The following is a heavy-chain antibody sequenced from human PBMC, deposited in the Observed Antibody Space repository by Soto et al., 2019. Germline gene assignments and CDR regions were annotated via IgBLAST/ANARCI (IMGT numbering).Heavy chain of an antibody. CDR1: GGSISSGDYY. Sequence: SETLSLTCTVSGGSISSGDYYWSWIRQPPGKGLEWIGYIYYSGSTYYNPSLKSRVTISVDTSKNQFSLKLSSVTAADTAVYYCARVALRAAAGAPIDYWGQGTLDTVSS. CDR2: IYYSGST. V-gene: IGHV4-30-4*01. D-gene: IGHD6-13*01. J-gene: IGHJ4*02. CDR3: ARVALRAAAGAPIDY.